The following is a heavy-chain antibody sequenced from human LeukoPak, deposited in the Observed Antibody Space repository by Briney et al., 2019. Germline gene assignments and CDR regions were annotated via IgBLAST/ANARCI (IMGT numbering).Heavy chain of an antibody. CDR1: GGSISSYY. D-gene: IGHD3-10*01. CDR3: ARDTYYYGSGSYYNAD. CDR2: IYTSGST. Sequence: SETLSLTCTVSGGSISSYYWSWIRQPAGKGLEWIGRIYTSGSTNYNPSLKSRVTMSVDTSKNQFSLKLSSVTAADTAVYYCARDTYYYGSGSYYNADWGQGTLVTVSS. V-gene: IGHV4-4*07. J-gene: IGHJ4*02.